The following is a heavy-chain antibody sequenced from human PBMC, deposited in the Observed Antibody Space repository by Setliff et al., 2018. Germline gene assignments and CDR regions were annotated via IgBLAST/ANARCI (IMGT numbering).Heavy chain of an antibody. CDR3: ARVLPGRFDP. V-gene: IGHV4-61*02. Sequence: SETLSLTCTVSGGSISSGSYYWSWIRQPAGKGLEWIGRVSTSGSTNYNPSLKSRVTMSIDTSKNQFSLKLNSVTAADTAVYYCARVLPGRFDPWGQGTLVTVSS. J-gene: IGHJ5*02. CDR1: GGSISSGSYY. CDR2: VSTSGST.